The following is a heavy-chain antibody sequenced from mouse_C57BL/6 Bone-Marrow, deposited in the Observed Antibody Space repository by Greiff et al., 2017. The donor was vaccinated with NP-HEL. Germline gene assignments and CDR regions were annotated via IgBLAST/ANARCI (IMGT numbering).Heavy chain of an antibody. Sequence: VKLMESGAELVKPGASVKLSCKASGYTFTSYWMQWVKQRPGQGLEWIGEIDPSDSYTNYNQKFKGKATLTVDTSSSTAYMQLSSLTSEDSAVYYCARSRGYWGQGTTLTVSS. CDR2: IDPSDSYT. J-gene: IGHJ2*01. V-gene: IGHV1-50*01. CDR1: GYTFTSYW. CDR3: ARSRGY.